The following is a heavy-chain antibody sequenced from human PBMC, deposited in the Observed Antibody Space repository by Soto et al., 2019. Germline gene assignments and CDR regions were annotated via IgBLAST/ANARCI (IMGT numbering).Heavy chain of an antibody. CDR1: GYTLTELS. Sequence: ASVKVSCKVSGYTLTELSMHWVRQAPGKGLEWMGGFDPEDGETIYAQKFQGRVAMTEDTSTDTAYMELSSLRSEDTAMYYCATGVSIVQAFLDYWGQGTLVTVSS. V-gene: IGHV1-24*01. D-gene: IGHD2-15*01. CDR2: FDPEDGET. CDR3: ATGVSIVQAFLDY. J-gene: IGHJ4*02.